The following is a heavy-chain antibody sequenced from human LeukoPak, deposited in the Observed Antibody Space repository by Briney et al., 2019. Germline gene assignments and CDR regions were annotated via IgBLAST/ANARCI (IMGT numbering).Heavy chain of an antibody. CDR3: ARDIVVVPAAPLYYFDY. Sequence: ASVTVSCMPSGYTFTGYYMHWVRQAPAQGREWMGWINPDSGGTNDAQKFQGRGTMTRDTSISTAYMELSRVRSDDTAVYYCARDIVVVPAAPLYYFDYWGQGTLVTVSS. CDR2: INPDSGGT. D-gene: IGHD2-2*01. J-gene: IGHJ4*02. V-gene: IGHV1-2*02. CDR1: GYTFTGYY.